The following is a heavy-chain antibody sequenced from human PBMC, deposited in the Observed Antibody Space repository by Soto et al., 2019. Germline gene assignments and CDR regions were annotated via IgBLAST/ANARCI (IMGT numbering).Heavy chain of an antibody. V-gene: IGHV4-30-2*01. D-gene: IGHD2-2*01. CDR2: IYHSGST. Sequence: SETLSLTCAVSGRSISSGGYSWSWIRQPPGKGLEWIGYIYHSGSTYYNPSLKSRVTISVDRSKNQFSLNLSSVTAADTAVYYYARVPYRWGQGTLVTVSA. CDR3: ARVPYR. J-gene: IGHJ5*02. CDR1: GRSISSGGYS.